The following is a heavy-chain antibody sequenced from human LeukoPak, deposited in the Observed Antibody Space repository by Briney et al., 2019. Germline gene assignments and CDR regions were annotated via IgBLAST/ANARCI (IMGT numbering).Heavy chain of an antibody. CDR2: IYYSGST. CDR1: GGSISSYY. CDR3: ATGYSSGWYFYFQH. J-gene: IGHJ1*01. D-gene: IGHD6-19*01. V-gene: IGHV4-59*12. Sequence: SETLSLTCTVSGGSISSYYWSWIRQPPGKGLEWIGYIYYSGSTNYSPSLKSRVTISVDTSKNQFSLKLSSVTAADTAVYYCATGYSSGWYFYFQHWGQGSLVSVSS.